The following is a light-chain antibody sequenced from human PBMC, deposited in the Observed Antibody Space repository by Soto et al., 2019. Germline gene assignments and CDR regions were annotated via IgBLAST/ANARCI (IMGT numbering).Light chain of an antibody. CDR1: QSVSTY. CDR3: QQRSDWPRT. J-gene: IGKJ2*01. CDR2: DAS. V-gene: IGKV3-11*01. Sequence: EIVLTQSPPTLSLSPGEGATLSCRASQSVSTYLAWYQQKPGQAPRLLIYDASSRATGIPARFSGSGSGTDFTLTISSLEPEDFAVYYCQQRSDWPRTFGQGTKLEIK.